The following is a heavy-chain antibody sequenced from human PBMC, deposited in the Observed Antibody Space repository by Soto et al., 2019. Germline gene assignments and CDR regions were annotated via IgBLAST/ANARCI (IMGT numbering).Heavy chain of an antibody. CDR2: ISSSSSTI. CDR3: ARGGTIAVTTIGDY. J-gene: IGHJ4*01. CDR1: GFTFRSYN. Sequence: PGGSLRLSCAASGFTFRSYNMNWVRQSPGKGLDWLSYISSSSSTIYYADSVEGRFTISRDNAKNSLYLQMNSLRDDDTAMYYCARGGTIAVTTIGDYWGQGTLVTVSS. D-gene: IGHD5-12*01. V-gene: IGHV3-48*02.